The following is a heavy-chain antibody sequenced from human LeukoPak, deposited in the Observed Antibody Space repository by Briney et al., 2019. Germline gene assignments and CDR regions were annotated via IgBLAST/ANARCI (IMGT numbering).Heavy chain of an antibody. Sequence: GGSLRLSCAASGFTFSSYEMSWVRQAPGKGLEWVANIKQDGSEKYYVDSVKGRFTISRDNAKNSLYPQMNSLRAEDTAVYYCARVQRGWKARGYYYYYYMDVWGKGTRVTVSS. CDR2: IKQDGSEK. J-gene: IGHJ6*03. CDR3: ARVQRGWKARGYYYYYYMDV. CDR1: GFTFSSYE. V-gene: IGHV3-7*01. D-gene: IGHD1-1*01.